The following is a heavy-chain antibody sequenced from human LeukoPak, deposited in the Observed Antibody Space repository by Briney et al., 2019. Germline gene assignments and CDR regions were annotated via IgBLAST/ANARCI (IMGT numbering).Heavy chain of an antibody. J-gene: IGHJ6*04. CDR2: IKQDRSEK. CDR3: AELGITMIGGV. Sequence: GGSLRLSCAASGFTFDNYAMNWVRQAPGKGLEWVANIKQDRSEKYYVDSVKGRFTISRDNAKNSLYLQMNSLRAEDTAVYYCAELGITMIGGVWGKGTTVTISS. CDR1: GFTFDNYA. V-gene: IGHV3-7*01. D-gene: IGHD3-10*02.